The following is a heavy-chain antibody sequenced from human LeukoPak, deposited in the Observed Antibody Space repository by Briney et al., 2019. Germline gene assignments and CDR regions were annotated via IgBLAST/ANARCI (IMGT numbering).Heavy chain of an antibody. CDR1: GGTFSSYA. J-gene: IGHJ4*02. Sequence: SVKVSCKASGGTFSSYAISWVRQAPGQGLEWMGRIIPILGIANYAQKFQGRVTMTRDMSTSTVYMELSSLRSEDTAVYYCARTYLGYSSSWSHFDYWGQGTLVTVSS. D-gene: IGHD6-13*01. V-gene: IGHV1-69*04. CDR2: IIPILGIA. CDR3: ARTYLGYSSSWSHFDY.